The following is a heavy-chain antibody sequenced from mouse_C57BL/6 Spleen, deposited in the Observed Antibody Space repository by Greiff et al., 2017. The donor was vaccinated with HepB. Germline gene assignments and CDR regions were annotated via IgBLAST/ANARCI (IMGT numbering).Heavy chain of an antibody. V-gene: IGHV5-12*01. CDR3: AREHYGAY. CDR2: ISNGGGST. D-gene: IGHD1-1*01. CDR1: GFTFSDYY. J-gene: IGHJ3*01. Sequence: EVQGVESGGGLVQPGGSLKLSCAASGFTFSDYYMYWVRQTPEKRLEWVAYISNGGGSTYYPDTVKGRFTISRDNAKNTLYLQMSRLKSEDTAMYYCAREHYGAYWGQGTLVTVSA.